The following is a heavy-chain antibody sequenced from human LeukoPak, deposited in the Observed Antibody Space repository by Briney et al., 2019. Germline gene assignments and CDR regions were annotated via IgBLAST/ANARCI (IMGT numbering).Heavy chain of an antibody. J-gene: IGHJ4*02. CDR2: INHSGST. V-gene: IGHV4-34*01. D-gene: IGHD3-10*01. CDR1: GGSFSGYY. Sequence: SETLSLTCAVYGGSFSGYYWSWIRQPPGKGLEWIGEINHSGSTNYNPSLKSRVTISVDTSKNQFSLKPSSVTAADTAVYYCARSYGSGSYYNPLSIFYYFDFWGQGTLVTVSS. CDR3: ARSYGSGSYYNPLSIFYYFDF.